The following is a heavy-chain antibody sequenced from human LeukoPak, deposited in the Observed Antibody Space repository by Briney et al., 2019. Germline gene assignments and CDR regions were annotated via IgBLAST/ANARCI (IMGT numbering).Heavy chain of an antibody. V-gene: IGHV3-30*02. CDR1: GFTFSNYG. D-gene: IGHD6-19*01. Sequence: SGGSLRLSCAASGFTFSNYGMHWVRQAPGKGLEWVAFIRFDGNNKYYADSVKGRFTISRDNSKNTLHLQMSSLRAEDTAVYNCAKEARIAVAGTDYWGQGTLVTVSS. J-gene: IGHJ4*02. CDR3: AKEARIAVAGTDY. CDR2: IRFDGNNK.